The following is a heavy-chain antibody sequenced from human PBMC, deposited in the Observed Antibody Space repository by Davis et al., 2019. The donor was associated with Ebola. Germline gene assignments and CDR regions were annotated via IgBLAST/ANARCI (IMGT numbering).Heavy chain of an antibody. CDR3: ARGSSGWSIYYGMDV. CDR1: GFTFSSYW. Sequence: GGSLRLSCAASGFTFSSYWMSWVRQAPGKGLEWVANIKQDGSEKYYVDSVKGRFTISRHNSKNTLYLQMNGLRAEDTAVYYCARGSSGWSIYYGMDVWGQGTTVTVSS. D-gene: IGHD6-19*01. J-gene: IGHJ6*02. V-gene: IGHV3-7*03. CDR2: IKQDGSEK.